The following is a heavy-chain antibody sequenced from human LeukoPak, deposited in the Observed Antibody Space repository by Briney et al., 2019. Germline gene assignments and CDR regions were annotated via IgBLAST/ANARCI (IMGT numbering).Heavy chain of an antibody. V-gene: IGHV3-74*01. CDR3: ARSPNCGGDCF. J-gene: IGHJ4*02. CDR1: GFTFSTYW. CDR2: INNDGSVT. D-gene: IGHD2-21*02. Sequence: PGGSLRLSCAASGFTFSTYWVHWVRQAPGKGLVWVSRINNDGSVTSYADSVKGRFTISRDNAKNTLFLQMNSLRAEDTAVYYCARSPNCGGDCFWGQGTLVTVSS.